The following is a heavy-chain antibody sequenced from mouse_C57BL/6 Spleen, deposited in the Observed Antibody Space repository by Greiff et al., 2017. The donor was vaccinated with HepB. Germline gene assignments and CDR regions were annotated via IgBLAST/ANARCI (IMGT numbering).Heavy chain of an antibody. J-gene: IGHJ4*01. CDR3: ARKENGYDVSAMDY. V-gene: IGHV1-52*01. CDR1: GYTFTSYW. Sequence: VKLQQPGAELVRPGSSVKLSCKASGYTFTSYWMHWVKQRPIQGLEWIGNIDPSDSETHYNQKFKDKATLTVDKSSSTAYMQLSSLTSEDSAVYYCARKENGYDVSAMDYWGQGTSVTVSS. CDR2: IDPSDSET. D-gene: IGHD2-2*01.